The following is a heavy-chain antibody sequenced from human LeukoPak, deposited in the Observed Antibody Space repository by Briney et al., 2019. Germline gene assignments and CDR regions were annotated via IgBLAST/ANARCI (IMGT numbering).Heavy chain of an antibody. Sequence: PSETLSLTCAVSGGSISSGGYSWSWIRQPPGKGLEWIGYIYHSGSTYYNPSLKSRVTISVDRSKNQFSLKLSSVTAADTAVYYCAREARYYYDSSGYYYALDYWGQGTLVTVSS. CDR2: IYHSGST. V-gene: IGHV4-30-2*01. J-gene: IGHJ4*02. CDR1: GGSISSGGYS. CDR3: AREARYYYDSSGYYYALDY. D-gene: IGHD3-22*01.